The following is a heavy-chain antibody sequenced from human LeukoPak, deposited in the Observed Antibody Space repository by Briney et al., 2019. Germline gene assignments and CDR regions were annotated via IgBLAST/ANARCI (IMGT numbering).Heavy chain of an antibody. D-gene: IGHD6-13*01. CDR3: ARERNVYSGSWYNWFDP. CDR2: IYHSGST. CDR1: GGSISSGGYS. J-gene: IGHJ5*02. Sequence: SETLSLTCALSGGSISSGGYSWSWIRQPPGKGLEWIGYIYHSGSTYYNPSLKSRVTISVDRSKNQFSLKLSSVTAADTAVYYCARERNVYSGSWYNWFDPWGQGTLVTVSS. V-gene: IGHV4-30-2*01.